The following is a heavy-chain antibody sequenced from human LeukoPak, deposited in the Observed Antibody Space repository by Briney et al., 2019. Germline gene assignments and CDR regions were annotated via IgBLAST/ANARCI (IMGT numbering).Heavy chain of an antibody. CDR2: IIPIFGTA. V-gene: IGHV1-69*05. CDR1: GGTFSSYA. Sequence: SVKVSXKASGGTFSSYAISWMRQAPGQGLEWMGGIIPIFGTANYAQKFQGRVTITTDESTSTAYMELSSLRSEDTAVYYCARAAGKGYYDSSGYPYWGQGILVTVSS. D-gene: IGHD3-22*01. J-gene: IGHJ4*02. CDR3: ARAAGKGYYDSSGYPY.